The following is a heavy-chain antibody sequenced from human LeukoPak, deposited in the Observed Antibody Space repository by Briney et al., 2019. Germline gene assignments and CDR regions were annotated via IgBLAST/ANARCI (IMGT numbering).Heavy chain of an antibody. Sequence: PSETLSLTCTVSGASIGGYSWSWFRQTPAKRLEWIAYMFSSGTTKYSPSLKSRVTISLDTSKNQVSLNLRTVTAADTAMYYCARGRDNLDYWGQGIHVTVSS. J-gene: IGHJ4*02. CDR2: MFSSGTT. V-gene: IGHV4-59*01. D-gene: IGHD5-24*01. CDR3: ARGRDNLDY. CDR1: GASIGGYS.